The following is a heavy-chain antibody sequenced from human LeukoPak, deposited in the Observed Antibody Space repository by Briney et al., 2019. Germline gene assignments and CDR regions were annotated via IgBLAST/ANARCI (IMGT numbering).Heavy chain of an antibody. Sequence: GGSLRLSCAASGFTFSTYGMHWVRQAPGKGLVWISHMNLDGSSATYADSVKGRFTISRDNAKNTLDVQMSSLRAEDTAVYYCARHLTYGGWNLWGQGSLVTVSS. D-gene: IGHD4-23*01. CDR3: ARHLTYGGWNL. CDR1: GFTFSTYG. CDR2: MNLDGSSA. V-gene: IGHV3-74*01. J-gene: IGHJ5*02.